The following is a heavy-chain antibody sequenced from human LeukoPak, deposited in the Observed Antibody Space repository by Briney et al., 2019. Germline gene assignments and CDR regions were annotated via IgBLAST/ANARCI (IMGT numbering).Heavy chain of an antibody. D-gene: IGHD2-15*01. J-gene: IGHJ4*02. CDR3: ATDIVVVVADTPSIFDY. CDR2: IYSGVST. CDR1: GFTVSSNY. Sequence: GGSLRLSCAASGFTVSSNYMSWVRQAPGKGMEWVSVIYSGVSTDYADSVKGRFTISRDNSKNTLYLQMNSLRAEDTAVYYCATDIVVVVADTPSIFDYWGQGTLVTVSS. V-gene: IGHV3-53*01.